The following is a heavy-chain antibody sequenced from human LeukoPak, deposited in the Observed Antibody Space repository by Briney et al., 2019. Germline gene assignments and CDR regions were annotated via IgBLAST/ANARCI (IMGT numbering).Heavy chain of an antibody. V-gene: IGHV3-74*01. J-gene: IGHJ4*02. CDR3: ARSANYFDTSGQDY. CDR1: GFTFSSYS. CDR2: TNRDDSDT. D-gene: IGHD3-22*01. Sequence: GSLRLSCAASGFTFSSYSMNWVRQAPGKGLVWVSRTNRDDSDTSYADSVKGRFTISRDKAKSTLYLQMNSLRVEDTAVYYCARSANYFDTSGQDYWGQGTLVTVSS.